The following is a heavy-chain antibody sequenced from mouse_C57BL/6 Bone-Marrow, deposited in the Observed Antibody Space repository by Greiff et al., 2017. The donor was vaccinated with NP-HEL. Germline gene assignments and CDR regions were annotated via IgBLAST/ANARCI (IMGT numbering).Heavy chain of an antibody. CDR3: ARRIYYGYWYFDV. CDR2: IHPNSGST. Sequence: QVQLKQPGAELVKPGASVKLSCKASGYTFTSYWMHWVKQRPGQGLEWIGMIHPNSGSTNYNEKFKSKATLTVDKSSSTAYMQLSSLTSEDSAVYYCARRIYYGYWYFDVWGTGTTVTVSS. CDR1: GYTFTSYW. V-gene: IGHV1-64*01. D-gene: IGHD2-1*01. J-gene: IGHJ1*03.